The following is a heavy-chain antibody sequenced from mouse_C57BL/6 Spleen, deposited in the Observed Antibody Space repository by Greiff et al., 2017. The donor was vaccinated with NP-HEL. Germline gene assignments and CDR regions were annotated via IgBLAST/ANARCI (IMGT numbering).Heavy chain of an antibody. CDR1: GFTFSDYG. CDR2: ISSGSSTI. V-gene: IGHV5-17*01. D-gene: IGHD2-4*01. J-gene: IGHJ3*01. Sequence: EVHLVESGGGLVKPGGSLKLSCAASGFTFSDYGMHWVRQAPEKGLAWVAYISSGSSTIYYADTVKGRLTISRDNAKNTLFLQMTSLRSEDTAMYYCASPVYYYYNRAWFAYWGQGTLVTVSA. CDR3: ASPVYYYYNRAWFAY.